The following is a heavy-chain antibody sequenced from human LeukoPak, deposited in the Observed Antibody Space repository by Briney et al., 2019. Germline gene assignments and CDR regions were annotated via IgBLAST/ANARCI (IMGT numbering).Heavy chain of an antibody. J-gene: IGHJ4*02. D-gene: IGHD6-13*01. CDR2: ISHSGGST. V-gene: IGHV3-23*01. CDR1: GFTFSSYA. Sequence: PGGSLRLSCAASGFTFSSYAMTWVRQAPGKGLEWVSSISHSGGSTYYADSVKGRFSISRDNSKNTLYLQMNSLRAEDTAVYYCAKDIPYSSRGIDYWGQGTLVTVSS. CDR3: AKDIPYSSRGIDY.